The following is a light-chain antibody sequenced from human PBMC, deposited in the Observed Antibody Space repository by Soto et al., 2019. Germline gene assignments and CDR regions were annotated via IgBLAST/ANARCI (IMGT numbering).Light chain of an antibody. J-gene: IGLJ1*01. CDR2: DVS. Sequence: QSVRTEPPSASGTPGQSVAISCTGTSSDVGGYNYVSWYQQHPGKAPKLMIYDVSNRPSGVSNRFSGSKSGNTASLTISGLQAEDEADYYCSSYTSSSVLVFGTGTKVTVL. V-gene: IGLV2-14*01. CDR3: SSYTSSSVLV. CDR1: SSDVGGYNY.